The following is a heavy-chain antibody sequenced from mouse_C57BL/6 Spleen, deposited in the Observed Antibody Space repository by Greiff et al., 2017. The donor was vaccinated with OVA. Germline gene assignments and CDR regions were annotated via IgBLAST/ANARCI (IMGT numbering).Heavy chain of an antibody. V-gene: IGHV1-15*01. D-gene: IGHD3-2*01. CDR3: TRDEDSSGFAY. J-gene: IGHJ3*01. CDR2: IDPETGGT. Sequence: QVQLQPSGAELVRPGASVTLSCKASGYTFTDYEMHWVKQTPVHGLEWIGAIDPETGGTAYNQKFKGKAILTADKSSSTAYMELRSLTSEDSAVYYCTRDEDSSGFAYWGQGTLVTVSA. CDR1: GYTFTDYE.